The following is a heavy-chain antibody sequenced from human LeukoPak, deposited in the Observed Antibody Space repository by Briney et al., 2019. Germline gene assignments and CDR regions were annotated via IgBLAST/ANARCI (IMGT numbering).Heavy chain of an antibody. J-gene: IGHJ4*02. CDR1: GFTFSSYG. CDR3: ARDLGDIVLMVYDHDGY. Sequence: GGSLRLSCAASGFTFSSYGMHWVRQAPGKGLEWVAFIRYDGSNKYYADSVKGRFTISRDNSKNTLHLQMNSLRAEDTAVYYCARDLGDIVLMVYDHDGYWGQGTLVTVSS. D-gene: IGHD2-8*01. CDR2: IRYDGSNK. V-gene: IGHV3-30*02.